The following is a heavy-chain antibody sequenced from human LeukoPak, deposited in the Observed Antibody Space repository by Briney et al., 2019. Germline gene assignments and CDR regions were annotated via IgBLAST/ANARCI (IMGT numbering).Heavy chain of an antibody. CDR3: ARSLDTAMVIDY. V-gene: IGHV3-33*01. CDR1: GFTFSSYG. D-gene: IGHD5-18*01. CDR2: IWYDGSNK. Sequence: GGSLRLSCAASGFTFSSYGMHWVRQAPGKGLEWGAVIWYDGSNKYYADSVKGRFTISRDNSKDTLYLQMNSLRAEDTAVYYCARSLDTAMVIDYWGQGTLVTVS. J-gene: IGHJ4*02.